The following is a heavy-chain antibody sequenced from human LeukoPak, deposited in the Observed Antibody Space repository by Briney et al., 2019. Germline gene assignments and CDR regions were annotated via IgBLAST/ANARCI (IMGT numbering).Heavy chain of an antibody. D-gene: IGHD2-15*01. J-gene: IGHJ4*02. CDR2: ISYDGSNK. V-gene: IGHV3-30*04. CDR3: ARGFRDYSFDY. Sequence: GGSLRLSCAASGFTFSSYAMHWVRQAPGKGLEWVAVISYDGSNKYYADSVKGRFTISRDNSKNTLYLQMNSLRAEDTAVYYCARGFRDYSFDYWGQGTLVTVSS. CDR1: GFTFSSYA.